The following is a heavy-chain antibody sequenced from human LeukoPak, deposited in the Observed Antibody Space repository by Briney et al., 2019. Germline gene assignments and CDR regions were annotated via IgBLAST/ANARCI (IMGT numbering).Heavy chain of an antibody. Sequence: PSETLSLTCAVYGGSFSGYYWSWIRQPPGKGQEWIGEINHSGSTNYNPSLKSRVTISVDTSKNQFSLKLSSVTAAGTAVYYCARVMGVAAAGTRSFDYWGQGTLVTVSS. CDR2: INHSGST. V-gene: IGHV4-34*01. CDR1: GGSFSGYY. J-gene: IGHJ4*02. D-gene: IGHD6-13*01. CDR3: ARVMGVAAAGTRSFDY.